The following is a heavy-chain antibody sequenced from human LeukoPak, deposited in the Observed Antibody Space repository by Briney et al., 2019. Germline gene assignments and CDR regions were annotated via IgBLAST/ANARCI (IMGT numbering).Heavy chain of an antibody. CDR3: ARLGPDYGDNSYMKFDY. Sequence: GSLRLSCAASGFTFSSYSMNWVRQAPGKGLEWIGSIYYSGSIYYNTSLKSRVTISVDTSKNQFSLKLSSVTAADTAVYYCARLGPDYGDNSYMKFDYWGQGTLVTVSS. CDR2: IYYSGSI. J-gene: IGHJ4*02. D-gene: IGHD4/OR15-4a*01. V-gene: IGHV4-39*01. CDR1: GFTFSSYSMN.